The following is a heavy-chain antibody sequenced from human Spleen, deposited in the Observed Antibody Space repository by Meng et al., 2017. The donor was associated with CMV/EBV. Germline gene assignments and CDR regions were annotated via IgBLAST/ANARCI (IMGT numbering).Heavy chain of an antibody. CDR2: IKQDGSEK. D-gene: IGHD2-2*01. V-gene: IGHV3-7*01. J-gene: IGHJ6*02. Sequence: GESLKISYAASGFTFSSYWMSWVRQAPGKGLEWVANIKQDGSEKYYVDSVKGRFTISRDNAKNSLYLQMNSLRAEDTAVYYCARDIVVVPAATRYYYYGMDVWGQGTTVTVSS. CDR3: ARDIVVVPAATRYYYYGMDV. CDR1: GFTFSSYW.